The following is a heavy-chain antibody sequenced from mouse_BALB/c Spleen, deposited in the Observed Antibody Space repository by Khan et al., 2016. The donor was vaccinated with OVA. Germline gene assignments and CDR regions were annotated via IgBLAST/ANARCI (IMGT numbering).Heavy chain of an antibody. D-gene: IGHD2-4*01. J-gene: IGHJ1*01. CDR1: GFTFSSFG. V-gene: IGHV5-17*02. Sequence: EVQLQESGGGLVQPGGSRKLSCAASGFTFSSFGMHWVRQAPEKGLEWVAYISSGSATIYYADTVKGRFTISRDNPKNTLFLQMTSLRSEDTAIYYCARSLITTWYFDVWGAGTTVTVSS. CDR2: ISSGSATI. CDR3: ARSLITTWYFDV.